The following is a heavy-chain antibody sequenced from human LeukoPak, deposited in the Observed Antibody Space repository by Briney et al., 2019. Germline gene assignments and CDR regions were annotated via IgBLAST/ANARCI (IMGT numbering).Heavy chain of an antibody. V-gene: IGHV3-30*18. Sequence: GRSLRLSCAASGFTFSSYGMHWVRHAPGKGLEGVAVISYDGSNKFYADSVKGRFTISRDNSRNTLYLQMNSLRAEDTAVYYCAKKLYDSYTSANDCWGQGTLVTVSS. D-gene: IGHD3-22*01. CDR1: GFTFSSYG. J-gene: IGHJ4*02. CDR3: AKKLYDSYTSANDC. CDR2: ISYDGSNK.